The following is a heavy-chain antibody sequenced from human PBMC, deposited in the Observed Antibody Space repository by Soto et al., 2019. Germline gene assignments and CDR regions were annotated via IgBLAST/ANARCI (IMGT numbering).Heavy chain of an antibody. Sequence: GGSLRLSCAASGFTFSSYSMNWVRQAPGKGLEWVSYISSSSSTIYYADSVKGRFTISRDNAKNSLYLQMNSLRAEDTAVYYCAREARKSGLDYWGQGTLVTV. V-gene: IGHV3-48*01. CDR2: ISSSSSTI. CDR3: AREARKSGLDY. CDR1: GFTFSSYS. J-gene: IGHJ4*02.